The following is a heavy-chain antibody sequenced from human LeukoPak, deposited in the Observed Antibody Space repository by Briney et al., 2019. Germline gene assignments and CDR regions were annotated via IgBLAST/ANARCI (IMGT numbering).Heavy chain of an antibody. CDR2: SRNKVNSYTT. J-gene: IGHJ4*02. V-gene: IGHV3-72*01. CDR3: ASGEYYYGSGSS. Sequence: PGGSLRLSCAASGFTFSDHYMDWVRQAPGKGLEWVGRSRNKVNSYTTEYAASVKGRFIISRDDSKNSLYLQMNSLKIEDTAVYYCASGEYYYGSGSSWGQGTLVTVSS. CDR1: GFTFSDHY. D-gene: IGHD3-10*01.